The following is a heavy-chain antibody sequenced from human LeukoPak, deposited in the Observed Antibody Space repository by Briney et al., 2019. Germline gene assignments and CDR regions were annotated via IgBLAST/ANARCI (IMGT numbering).Heavy chain of an antibody. CDR3: VKEVRLVTEYGRAYFDY. CDR1: GFTFGSYG. CDR2: ISGSDSST. J-gene: IGHJ4*02. Sequence: TGGSLRLSCAASGFTFGSYGMNWVRQAPGKGLEWVSAISGSDSSTYYGDSVKGRFTISRDNSKNMLYLQMNSLRVEDTAVYYCVKEVRLVTEYGRAYFDYWGQGTLVTVSS. V-gene: IGHV3-23*01. D-gene: IGHD4-23*01.